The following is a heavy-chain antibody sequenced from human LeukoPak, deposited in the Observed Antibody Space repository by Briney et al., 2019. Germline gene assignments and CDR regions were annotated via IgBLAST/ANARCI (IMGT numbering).Heavy chain of an antibody. D-gene: IGHD6-25*01. CDR3: ARVSGWDFDY. CDR2: ISSSGSTI. Sequence: PGGSLRLSCAASGFTFSSYAMNWVRQAPGKGLEWVSYISSSGSTIYYADSVKGRFTISRDNAKNSLYLQMNSLGAEDTAVYYCARVSGWDFDYWGQGALVTVSS. V-gene: IGHV3-48*04. J-gene: IGHJ4*02. CDR1: GFTFSSYA.